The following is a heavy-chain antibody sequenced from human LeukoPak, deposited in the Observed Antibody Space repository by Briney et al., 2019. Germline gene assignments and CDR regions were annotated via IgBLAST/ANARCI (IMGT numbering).Heavy chain of an antibody. Sequence: TSETLSLTCTVSGGSISSHYWTWVRQPPGKGLEWIGYVYYSGSTSYNPSLKSRVTLSVDTSKSQFSLKLSSVTAADTAVYYCARVETGGLLDYWGQGSLVTVSS. D-gene: IGHD2-8*02. J-gene: IGHJ4*02. CDR2: VYYSGST. CDR1: GGSISSHY. CDR3: ARVETGGLLDY. V-gene: IGHV4-59*11.